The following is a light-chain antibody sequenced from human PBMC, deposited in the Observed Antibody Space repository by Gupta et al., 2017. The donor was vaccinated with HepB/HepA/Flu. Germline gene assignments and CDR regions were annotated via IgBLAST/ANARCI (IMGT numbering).Light chain of an antibody. J-gene: IGKJ5*01. CDR1: QRVTKNY. CDR3: QQYGDSPGT. V-gene: IGKV3-20*01. Sequence: VLPQSPGTLSSSSGERATLPCRASQRVTKNYVAWYQQIAGQAPRLLIYAASTGATGIPDRVSGSGSGTDFTLSISRLEPEDFAVYYCQQYGDSPGTFGQGTQVEMK. CDR2: AAS.